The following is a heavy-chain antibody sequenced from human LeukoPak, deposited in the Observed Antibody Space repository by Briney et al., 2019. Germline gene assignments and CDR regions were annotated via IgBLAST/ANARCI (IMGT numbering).Heavy chain of an antibody. CDR2: IRAKISGATT. CDR3: ARWNGFHD. Sequence: PGGSLRLSCTASGFTFGDYALIWFRQAPGKGLECVGLIRAKISGATTEYAASVKGRFTISRDDSKSIVYLQMNSLQTEDTAVYYCARWNGFHDWGQGTLDTVSS. J-gene: IGHJ4*02. V-gene: IGHV3-49*03. CDR1: GFTFGDYA. D-gene: IGHD1-1*01.